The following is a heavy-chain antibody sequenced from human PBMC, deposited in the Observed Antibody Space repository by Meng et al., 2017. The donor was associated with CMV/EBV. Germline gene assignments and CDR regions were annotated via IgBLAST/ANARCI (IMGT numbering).Heavy chain of an antibody. Sequence: VQRGQSGGEGRKPGASGKGSGKGGGGTFSSYAISWVRQAPGQGRGWMGGIIPIFGTANYAQKFQGRVTITADESTSTAYMELSSLRSEDTAVYYCASADDIGMDYWGQGTLVTVSS. J-gene: IGHJ4*02. D-gene: IGHD3-9*01. V-gene: IGHV1-69*12. CDR2: IIPIFGTA. CDR3: ASADDIGMDY. CDR1: GGTFSSYA.